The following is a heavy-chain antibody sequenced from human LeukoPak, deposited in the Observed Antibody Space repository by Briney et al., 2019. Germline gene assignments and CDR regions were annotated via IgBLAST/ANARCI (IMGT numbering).Heavy chain of an antibody. Sequence: GESLKISCQTFRFSFTTYWIGWVRQMPGKGLEWMGIIYPGDSDTRYSPSFQGQITISADKSISTAYLQWSSLKASDTAMYYCASVYGSGGYYSDYWGQGTLVIVSS. CDR3: ASVYGSGGYYSDY. V-gene: IGHV5-51*01. J-gene: IGHJ4*02. CDR2: IYPGDSDT. D-gene: IGHD3-10*01. CDR1: RFSFTTYW.